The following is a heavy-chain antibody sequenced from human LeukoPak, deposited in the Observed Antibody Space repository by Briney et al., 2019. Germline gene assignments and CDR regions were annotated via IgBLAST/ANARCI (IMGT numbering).Heavy chain of an antibody. CDR3: AREGDYDILTGYQPY. D-gene: IGHD3-9*01. CDR2: ISSSSSYI. J-gene: IGHJ4*02. CDR1: GFTFSSYS. V-gene: IGHV3-21*01. Sequence: GGSLRLSCAASGFTFSSYSMNWVRQAPGKGLEWVSSISSSSSYIYYADSVKGRFTISRDNAKNSLYLQMNSLRAEDTAVYYCAREGDYDILTGYQPYWGQGTLVTVSS.